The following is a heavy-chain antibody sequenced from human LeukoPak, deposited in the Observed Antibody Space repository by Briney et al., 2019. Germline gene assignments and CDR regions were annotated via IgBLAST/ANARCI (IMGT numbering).Heavy chain of an antibody. D-gene: IGHD2-21*02. V-gene: IGHV3-30*03. CDR1: GFTFSSYG. CDR3: ARDNWGTNGLAYCGGDCPPPFDI. CDR2: ISYDGSNK. Sequence: GGSLRLSCAASGFTFSSYGMHWVRQAPGKGLEWVAVISYDGSNKYYADPVKGRFTISRDNSKNTLYLQMNSLRAEDTAVYYCARDNWGTNGLAYCGGDCPPPFDIWGQGTMVTVSS. J-gene: IGHJ3*02.